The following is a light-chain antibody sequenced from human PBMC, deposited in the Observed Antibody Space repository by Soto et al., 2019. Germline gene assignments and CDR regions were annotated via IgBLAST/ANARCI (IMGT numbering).Light chain of an antibody. J-gene: IGKJ1*01. V-gene: IGKV1-39*01. CDR1: QSISSY. Sequence: DIQMTQSPSSLSASVRDRVTITCRASQSISSYLNWYQQKPGKAPKLLIYAASSLQSGVPSRFSGSGSGTDFSLTISSLQPEDCSTYYCQQSYSTPRTFGQGTKVDIK. CDR3: QQSYSTPRT. CDR2: AAS.